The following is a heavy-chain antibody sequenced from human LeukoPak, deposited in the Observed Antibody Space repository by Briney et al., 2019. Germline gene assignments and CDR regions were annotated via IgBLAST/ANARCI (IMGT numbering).Heavy chain of an antibody. V-gene: IGHV3-23*01. CDR2: VGGRGGTT. CDR1: GFTFNSYV. D-gene: IGHD6-19*01. Sequence: GGSLRLSCQASGFTFNSYVMTWVRQSPGRGLEWVSSVGGRGGTTYYAACVQGRFTISRDNSKNTLYLRMTSLRAEDTAIYYCARDRRLASGWFARNYFGMDVWGQGTTVTFS. CDR3: ARDRRLASGWFARNYFGMDV. J-gene: IGHJ6*02.